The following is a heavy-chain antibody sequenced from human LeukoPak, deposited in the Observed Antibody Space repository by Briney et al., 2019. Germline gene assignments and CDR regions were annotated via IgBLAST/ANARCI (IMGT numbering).Heavy chain of an antibody. J-gene: IGHJ4*02. Sequence: HPGGSLRLSCAASGFTFSSYGMHWARQAPGKGLEWVAVIWYDGSNKYYADSVKGRFTISRDNSKNTLYLQMNSLRAEDTAVYYCARCDYGDYEYYFDYWGQGTLVTVSS. CDR3: ARCDYGDYEYYFDY. CDR2: IWYDGSNK. V-gene: IGHV3-33*01. CDR1: GFTFSSYG. D-gene: IGHD4-17*01.